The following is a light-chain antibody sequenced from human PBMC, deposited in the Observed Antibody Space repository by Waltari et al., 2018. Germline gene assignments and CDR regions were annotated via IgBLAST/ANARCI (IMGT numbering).Light chain of an antibody. Sequence: HSVLTQPPSASGTPGQRVTISCSGSSSNIGTHYVDCSQQLPGTAPKLLMYKDDQRPSGVPARFSGSKSGTSASLAISGLRSEDEADYYCATWDDGLSGVFGGGTKLTVL. V-gene: IGLV1-47*01. CDR2: KDD. J-gene: IGLJ2*01. CDR3: ATWDDGLSGV. CDR1: SSNIGTHY.